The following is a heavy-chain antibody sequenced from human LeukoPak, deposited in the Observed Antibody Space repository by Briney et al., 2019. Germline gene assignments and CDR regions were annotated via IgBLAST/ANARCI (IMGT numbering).Heavy chain of an antibody. D-gene: IGHD1-26*01. V-gene: IGHV4-39*01. J-gene: IGHJ4*02. Sequence: SETLSLTCTVSGGSISSSSYYWGWIRQPPGKGLEWIGSIYYSGSTYYNPSLKSRVTISVDTSKNQFSLKLSSVTAADTAVYYCASSSGGYQLYFDYWGQGTLVTVSS. CDR3: ASSSGGYQLYFDY. CDR2: IYYSGST. CDR1: GGSISSSSYY.